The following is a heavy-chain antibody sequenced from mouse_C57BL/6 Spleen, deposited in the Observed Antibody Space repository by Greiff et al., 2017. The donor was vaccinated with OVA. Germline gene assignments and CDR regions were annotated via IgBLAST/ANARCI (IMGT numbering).Heavy chain of an antibody. CDR2: INPSSGYT. Sequence: QVQLQQSGAELARPGASVKMSCKASGFTFTSYTMHWVKQRPGQGLEWIGYINPSSGYTKYNQKFKYKATLTADKSSSTAYMQLSRLTSEDSAVYYCARGSSYDYWGQGTTLTVSS. V-gene: IGHV1-4*01. J-gene: IGHJ2*01. CDR3: ARGSSYDY. CDR1: GFTFTSYT. D-gene: IGHD1-1*01.